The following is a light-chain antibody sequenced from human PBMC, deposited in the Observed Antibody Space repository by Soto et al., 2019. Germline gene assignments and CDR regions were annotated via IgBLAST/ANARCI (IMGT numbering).Light chain of an antibody. Sequence: DLQMTQAPSSLSASVRDSVTITCRASQSISSWLAWYQQMPGKAPKLLIFDASTLQSGVPPRFSGSGSGTEFTRTISSMQPDDVTAYYGQPYTLSPASFGPRTDVD. CDR1: QSISSW. CDR2: DAS. J-gene: IGKJ3*01. V-gene: IGKV1-5*01. CDR3: QPYTLSPAS.